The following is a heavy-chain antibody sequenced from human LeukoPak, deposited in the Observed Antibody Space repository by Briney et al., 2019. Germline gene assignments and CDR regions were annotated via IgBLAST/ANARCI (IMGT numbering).Heavy chain of an antibody. Sequence: SGGSLRLSCAASGFTFSSYSMNWVRQAPGKGLEWVSYISSSSSTIYYADSVKGRFTISRDNAKNSLYLQMNSLRDEDTAVYYCAREYGGSYFINNWFDPWGQGTLVNVSS. J-gene: IGHJ5*02. D-gene: IGHD1-26*01. CDR3: AREYGGSYFINNWFDP. CDR2: ISSSSSTI. CDR1: GFTFSSYS. V-gene: IGHV3-48*02.